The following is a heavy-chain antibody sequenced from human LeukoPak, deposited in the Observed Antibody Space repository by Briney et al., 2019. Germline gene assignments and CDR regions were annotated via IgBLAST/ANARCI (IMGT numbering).Heavy chain of an antibody. CDR2: IWSDGSNK. CDR1: GVAFGECG. Sequence: GVAFGECGIHGGRQAPSKRMEWVAVIWSDGSNKYYADSVKGRFTISRDNSKKTLYLQMNSLRVEDTAVYYCVRASGSFDYWGQGTLVTVSS. CDR3: VRASGSFDY. D-gene: IGHD3-10*01. V-gene: IGHV3-33*01. J-gene: IGHJ4*02.